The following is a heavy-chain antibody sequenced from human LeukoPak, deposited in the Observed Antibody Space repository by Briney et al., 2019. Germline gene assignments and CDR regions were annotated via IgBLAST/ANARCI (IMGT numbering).Heavy chain of an antibody. CDR3: ARYYYDSSGYSYSEDY. D-gene: IGHD3-22*01. J-gene: IGHJ4*02. CDR2: IYYSGST. Sequence: SETLSLTCTVSGGSISSSSYYWGWIRQPPGKGLEWIGSIYYSGSTYYNPSLKSRVTISVDTSKNQFSLKLSSVTAADTAVYYCARYYYDSSGYSYSEDYWGQGTLVTVSS. CDR1: GGSISSSSYY. V-gene: IGHV4-39*07.